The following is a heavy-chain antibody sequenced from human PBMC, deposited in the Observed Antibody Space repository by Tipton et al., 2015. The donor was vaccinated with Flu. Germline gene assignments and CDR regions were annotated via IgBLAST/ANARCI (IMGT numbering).Heavy chain of an antibody. D-gene: IGHD6-13*01. CDR2: ISAYNGNT. CDR1: GYTFTSHG. CDR3: ARDRGGEYSSSWYYYYGMDV. V-gene: IGHV1-18*01. Sequence: QLVQSGAEVKKPGASVKVSCKASGYTFTSHGISWVRQAPGQGLEWMGWISAYNGNTNYAQKLQGRVTMTTDTSTSTAYMELRSLRSDDTAVYYCARDRGGEYSSSWYYYYGMDVWGQGTTVTVSS. J-gene: IGHJ6*02.